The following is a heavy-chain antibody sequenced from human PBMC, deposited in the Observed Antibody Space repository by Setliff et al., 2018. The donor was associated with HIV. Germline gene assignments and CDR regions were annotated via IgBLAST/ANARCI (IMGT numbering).Heavy chain of an antibody. D-gene: IGHD3-3*01. CDR1: GASISSSSYY. J-gene: IGHJ6*02. CDR2: FHYSGST. V-gene: IGHV4-39*02. CDR3: ARDNYYNFWSGYWGMDV. Sequence: SETLSLTCTVSGASISSSSYYWGWIRQPPGKGLEWIGSFHYSGSTSYNPSLRSRVTISVDTSKNQFSLKLTSVTAADTAVYYCARDNYYNFWSGYWGMDVWGQGTTVTVSS.